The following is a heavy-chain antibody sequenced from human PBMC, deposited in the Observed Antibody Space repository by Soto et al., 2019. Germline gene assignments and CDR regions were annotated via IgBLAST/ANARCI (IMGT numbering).Heavy chain of an antibody. D-gene: IGHD3-9*01. J-gene: IGHJ4*02. CDR3: AKHSLRYFDWLFDY. CDR2: ISTTGTTT. Sequence: GGSLRLSCLASGFTFTNYAMTWVRQASGKGLEWVSSISTTGTTTYYADTVKGRFTISRDDSKSSLYLQVNSLRAEDTVLYYCAKHSLRYFDWLFDYWGQGTLVTVSS. CDR1: GFTFTNYA. V-gene: IGHV3-23*01.